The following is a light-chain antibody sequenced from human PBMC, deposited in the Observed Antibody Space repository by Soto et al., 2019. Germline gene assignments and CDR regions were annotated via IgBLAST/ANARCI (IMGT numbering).Light chain of an antibody. Sequence: EIVMTQSPATLSVSPGERATLSCRASQSVSSNLAWYQQKPGQAPRLLIYGASTRATGIPARFSGSGSGTEFTLTISSLQYEDFAVYYCQQYNNWPPMVTFGPGTKVDIK. V-gene: IGKV3-15*01. J-gene: IGKJ3*01. CDR1: QSVSSN. CDR2: GAS. CDR3: QQYNNWPPMVT.